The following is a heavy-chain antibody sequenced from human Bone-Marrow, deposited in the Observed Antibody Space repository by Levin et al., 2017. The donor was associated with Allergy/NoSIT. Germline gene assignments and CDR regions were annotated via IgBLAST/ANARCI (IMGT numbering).Heavy chain of an antibody. CDR1: DLIFTAYW. CDR3: AREKAGPRGGFDV. D-gene: IGHD2-15*01. CDR2: IKQDGSER. Sequence: TGGSLRLSCEASDLIFTAYWMTWVRQAPGKGLEWVANIKQDGSERVYLASVNGRFIISRDNVKNSLFLEMNSLTVEDTAVYYCAREKAGPRGGFDVWGQGTLVTVSS. V-gene: IGHV3-7*01. J-gene: IGHJ3*01.